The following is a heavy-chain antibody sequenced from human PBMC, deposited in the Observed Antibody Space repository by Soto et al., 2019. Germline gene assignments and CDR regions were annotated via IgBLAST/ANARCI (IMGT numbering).Heavy chain of an antibody. D-gene: IGHD1-20*01. V-gene: IGHV4-30-4*08. CDR2: IYYSGST. CDR3: ARAHRYNLAY. Sequence: SVTLSLTWTVAGGSISSGDCYRSWIRQPPGKGLEWIGYIYYSGSTYYNPSLKSRVTISVDTSKNQFSLKLSSVTASDTAVYYCARAHRYNLAYWGQGTLVTVSS. CDR1: GGSISSGDCY. J-gene: IGHJ4*02.